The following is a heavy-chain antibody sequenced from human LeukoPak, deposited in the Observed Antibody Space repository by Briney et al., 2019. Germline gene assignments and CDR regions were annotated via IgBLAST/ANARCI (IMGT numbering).Heavy chain of an antibody. CDR3: DRSQGRPIVVVIDL. D-gene: IGHD3-22*01. CDR2: ISNDGTNK. CDR1: GFTSSNYD. V-gene: IGHV3-30*03. Sequence: GMSLRLSCAVSGFTSSNYDMHWVRQAPGKGLDWVAGISNDGTNKYYADTVNGRFTISRDKSRNMLYLQMHSLRNEDTAIYFCDRSQGRPIVVVIDLWGQGTLVNVSS. J-gene: IGHJ5*02.